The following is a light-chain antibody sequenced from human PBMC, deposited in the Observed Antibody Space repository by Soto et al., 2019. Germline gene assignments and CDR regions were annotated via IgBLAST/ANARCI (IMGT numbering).Light chain of an antibody. Sequence: EIVVTPSPATMSVSQGERATLCCRASQSVSSNLAWYQQKPGQAPRLLIYGASTRATGIPARFSGSGSGTEFTLTISSLQSEDFAVYYCQQYNNWPRTFGQGTKGDIK. V-gene: IGKV3-15*01. CDR1: QSVSSN. J-gene: IGKJ1*01. CDR3: QQYNNWPRT. CDR2: GAS.